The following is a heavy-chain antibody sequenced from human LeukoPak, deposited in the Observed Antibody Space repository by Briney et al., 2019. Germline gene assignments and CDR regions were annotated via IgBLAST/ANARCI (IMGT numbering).Heavy chain of an antibody. J-gene: IGHJ3*01. CDR3: ARQSDSSGYYYLGAFDF. Sequence: PSETLSLTCTVSGGSISGYYWSWIRQPAGKGLEWIGRIYTSGNTNYNPSLKSRLTMSVDTFKNQFSLKLSSVTAADTAVYYCARQSDSSGYYYLGAFDFWGQGTMVTVSS. V-gene: IGHV4-4*07. CDR1: GGSISGYY. D-gene: IGHD3-22*01. CDR2: IYTSGNT.